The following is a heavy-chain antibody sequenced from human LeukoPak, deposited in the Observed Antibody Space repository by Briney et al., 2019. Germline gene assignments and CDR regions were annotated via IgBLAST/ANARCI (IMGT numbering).Heavy chain of an antibody. J-gene: IGHJ4*02. CDR3: ARVLVGAIDY. V-gene: IGHV4-34*01. Sequence: PSETLSLTCAVYGGSFSGYYWSWIRQPPGKGLEWIGEINHSGSTNYNPSLKSRVTISVDTSKNQFSLKLSSVTAADTAVYCCARVLVGAIDYWGQGTLVTVSS. D-gene: IGHD1-26*01. CDR1: GGSFSGYY. CDR2: INHSGST.